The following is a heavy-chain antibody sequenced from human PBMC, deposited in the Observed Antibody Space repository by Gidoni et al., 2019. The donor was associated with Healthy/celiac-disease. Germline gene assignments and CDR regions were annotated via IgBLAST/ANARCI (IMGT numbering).Heavy chain of an antibody. CDR3: ARGQGGSYSY. V-gene: IGHV4-34*01. J-gene: IGHJ4*02. D-gene: IGHD1-26*01. CDR2: INHSGST. CDR1: GGSFSGYY. Sequence: QVQLQQWGAGLLQPSETLSLTCAVYGGSFSGYYWSWIRQPPGKGLEWIGEINHSGSTNYNPSLKSRVTISVDTSKNQFSLKLSSVTAADTAVYYCARGQGGSYSYWGQGTLVTVSS.